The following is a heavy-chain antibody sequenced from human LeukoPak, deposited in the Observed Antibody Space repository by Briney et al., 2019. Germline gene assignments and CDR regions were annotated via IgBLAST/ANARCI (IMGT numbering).Heavy chain of an antibody. CDR3: ARLEWQRTFDY. J-gene: IGHJ4*02. CDR1: GGSISSSSYY. D-gene: IGHD3-3*01. CDR2: IYYSGST. Sequence: SETLSLTCTVSGGSISSSSYYWGWIRQPPGKGLEWIGSIYYSGSTYYNPSLKSRVTISVDTSKNQFSLKLSSVTAADTAVYYCARLEWQRTFDYWGQGTLVTVSP. V-gene: IGHV4-39*01.